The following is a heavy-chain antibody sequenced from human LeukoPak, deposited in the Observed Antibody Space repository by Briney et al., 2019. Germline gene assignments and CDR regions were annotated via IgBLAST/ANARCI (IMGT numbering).Heavy chain of an antibody. J-gene: IGHJ4*02. Sequence: SETLSHTCTVSGGSISSYYWTWIRQPPGKGLEWIGYIYYSGSTNYNPSLKSRVTISLDTSKNQFSLKLSSVTAADTAVYYCAIQPYNTSGYYYYFDYWGQGTLVTVSS. D-gene: IGHD3-22*01. CDR1: GGSISSYY. V-gene: IGHV4-59*08. CDR2: IYYSGST. CDR3: AIQPYNTSGYYYYFDY.